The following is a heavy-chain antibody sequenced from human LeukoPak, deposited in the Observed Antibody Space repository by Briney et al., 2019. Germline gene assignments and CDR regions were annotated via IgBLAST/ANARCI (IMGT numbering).Heavy chain of an antibody. CDR2: IYHSGST. CDR3: ARHDHIVVVPAAPGFDY. V-gene: IGHV4-38-2*01. J-gene: IGHJ4*02. Sequence: SETLSLTCVVSGYSISSGYYWGWIRQPPGKGLEWIGSIYHSGSTYYNPSLKSRVTISVDTSKNQFSLKLSSVTAADTAVYYCARHDHIVVVPAAPGFDYWGQGTLVTVSS. CDR1: GYSISSGYY. D-gene: IGHD2-2*01.